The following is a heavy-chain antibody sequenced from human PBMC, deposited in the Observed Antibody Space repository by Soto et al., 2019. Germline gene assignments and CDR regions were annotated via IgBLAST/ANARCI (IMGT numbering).Heavy chain of an antibody. CDR1: GFSLSSSQVG. V-gene: IGHV2-5*02. CDR3: AHVNGWLFDY. J-gene: IGHJ4*02. D-gene: IGHD6-19*01. Sequence: QITLQESGPPLVQPTETLTLTCTWSGFSLSSSQVGVGWIRQPPGKPLEWLELIWDDNEWYSPSLRTRLTISKDTSKKQVVLTMTNMDPMDTATYFCAHVNGWLFDYWGQGTLVTVSS. CDR2: IWDDNE.